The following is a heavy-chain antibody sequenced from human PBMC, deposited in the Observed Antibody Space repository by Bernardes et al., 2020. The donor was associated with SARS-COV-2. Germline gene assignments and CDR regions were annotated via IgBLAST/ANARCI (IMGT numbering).Heavy chain of an antibody. V-gene: IGHV4-59*01. CDR2: IYYSGST. CDR3: AGYYYDSSGYYYGFDP. D-gene: IGHD3-22*01. CDR1: GGSISSYY. Sequence: SEPLSLTCTVSGGSISSYYWSWIRQPPGKGLEWIGYIYYSGSTNYNPSLKSRVTISVDTSKNQFSLKLSSVTAADTAVYYCAGYYYDSSGYYYGFDPWGQGTLVTVSS. J-gene: IGHJ5*02.